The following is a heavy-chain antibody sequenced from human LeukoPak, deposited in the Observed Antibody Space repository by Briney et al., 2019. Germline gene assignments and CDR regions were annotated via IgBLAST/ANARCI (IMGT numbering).Heavy chain of an antibody. J-gene: IGHJ3*02. Sequence: PSETLSLTCAVSGYSISSGYYWGWIRPPPGKGLEWIGSIYHSGSTYYNPSLKSRVTISVDTSKNQFSLKLSSVTAADTAVYYCAGHGESVVVVAAMGAFDIWGQGTMVTVSS. V-gene: IGHV4-38-2*01. CDR1: GYSISSGYY. CDR3: AGHGESVVVVAAMGAFDI. D-gene: IGHD2-15*01. CDR2: IYHSGST.